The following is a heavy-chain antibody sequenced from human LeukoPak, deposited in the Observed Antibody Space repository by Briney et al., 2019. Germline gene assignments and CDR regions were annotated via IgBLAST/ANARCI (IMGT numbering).Heavy chain of an antibody. J-gene: IGHJ4*02. D-gene: IGHD6-19*01. V-gene: IGHV3-30*04. CDR3: ARQAVAGTSGPDY. CDR2: ISYDGSNK. Sequence: TGGSLRLSCAASGFTFSSYAMHWVRQAPGKGLEWVAVISYDGSNKYYADSVKGRFTISRDNSKNTLYLQMNSLRAEDTAVYYCARQAVAGTSGPDYWGQGTLVTVSS. CDR1: GFTFSSYA.